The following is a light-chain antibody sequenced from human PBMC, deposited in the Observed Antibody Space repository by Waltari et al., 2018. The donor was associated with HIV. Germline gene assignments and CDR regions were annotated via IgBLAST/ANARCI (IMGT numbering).Light chain of an antibody. CDR1: RHTIGSNY. V-gene: IGLV1-47*01. CDR2: SNN. J-gene: IGLJ1*01. CDR3: AAWDDSLSVVYV. Sequence: QSVLTQPPSASGTPGQRVTISCSGSRHTIGSNYVYSYQPLPATTPTHHIYSNNQRPSGVPDRFSGSKSGTSASLAISGLRSEDEADYYCAAWDDSLSVVYVFGTGTKVTVL.